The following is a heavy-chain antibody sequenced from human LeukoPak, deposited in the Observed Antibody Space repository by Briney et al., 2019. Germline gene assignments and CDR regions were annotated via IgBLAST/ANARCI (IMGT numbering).Heavy chain of an antibody. V-gene: IGHV3-23*01. J-gene: IGHJ5*02. CDR1: GFTFSSYA. CDR3: AKDLSDSSSWYPVPHCFDP. Sequence: GGSLRLSCAASGFTFSSYAMSWVRQAPGKGLEWVSAISGSGGSTYYADSVKGRFTISRDNSKNTLYLQMNSLRAEDTAVYYCAKDLSDSSSWYPVPHCFDPWGQGTLVTVSS. CDR2: ISGSGGST. D-gene: IGHD6-13*01.